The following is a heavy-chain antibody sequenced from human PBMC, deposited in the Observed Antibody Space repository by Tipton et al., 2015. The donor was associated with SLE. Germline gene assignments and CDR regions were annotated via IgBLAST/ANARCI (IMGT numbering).Heavy chain of an antibody. CDR1: GGSIRSYY. V-gene: IGHV4-59*01. CDR2: ISYSGST. J-gene: IGHJ4*02. Sequence: TLSLTCNVSGGSIRSYYWSWIRQSPGKGLEWIGYISYSGSTNYNPSLKSRVTISVDTSKTQFSLKLNSVTAADTAVYYCARGTAWSLLEYRGQGTLVTVSS. D-gene: IGHD3-3*01. CDR3: ARGTAWSLLEY.